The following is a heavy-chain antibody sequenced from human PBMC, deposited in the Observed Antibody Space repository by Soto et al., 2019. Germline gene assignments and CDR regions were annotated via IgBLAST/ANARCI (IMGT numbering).Heavy chain of an antibody. D-gene: IGHD4-17*01. CDR3: ARGLPGYYGMDV. CDR1: GFTFSSYW. Sequence: EVQLVESGGGLVQPGGSLRLSCAASGFTFSSYWIHWVRQAPGKGLVWVSRIKGDGSRTDYADSVKGRFTISRDNAKNTVYLQMNSLRDADTAVYYCARGLPGYYGMDVWGPGTTVTVSS. J-gene: IGHJ6*02. CDR2: IKGDGSRT. V-gene: IGHV3-74*01.